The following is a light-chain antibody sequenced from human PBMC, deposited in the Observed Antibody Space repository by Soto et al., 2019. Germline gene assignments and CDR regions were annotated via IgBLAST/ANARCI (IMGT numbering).Light chain of an antibody. CDR3: QERSHWPSLT. J-gene: IGKJ4*01. V-gene: IGKV3-11*01. CDR1: QGIGHT. CDR2: DTS. Sequence: ENIITQSQATLSVSPGDRATLSCTVTQGIGHTLAWYQHKPGQTPRLLIYDTSTRASGVPARFSGSRSGPEFTLTISSLEPEDFGVYFCQERSHWPSLTFGGGTKVDIK.